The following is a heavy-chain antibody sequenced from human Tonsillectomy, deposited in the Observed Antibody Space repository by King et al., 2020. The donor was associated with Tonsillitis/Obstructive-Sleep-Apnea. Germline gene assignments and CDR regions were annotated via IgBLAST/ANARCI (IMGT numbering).Heavy chain of an antibody. D-gene: IGHD6-13*01. CDR3: ARGGGMAAAGLDY. J-gene: IGHJ4*02. V-gene: IGHV3-30*01. CDR1: GFTFSSYA. CDR2: ISYDGSNK. Sequence: VQLVQSGGGVVQPGRSLRLSCAASGFTFSSYAMHWVRQAPGKGLEWVAVISYDGSNKYYADSVKGRFTISRDNSKNTRYLQMNRLRAEDTAVYYCARGGGMAAAGLDYWGQGTLVTVSS.